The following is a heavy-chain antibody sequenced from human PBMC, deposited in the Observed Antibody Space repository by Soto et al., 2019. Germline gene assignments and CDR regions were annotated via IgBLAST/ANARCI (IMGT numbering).Heavy chain of an antibody. D-gene: IGHD1-1*01. CDR1: GDSISPYY. Sequence: SETLSLTCTVSGDSISPYYWSCIRQPPGKGLQWIGYIFYSGGTAYNPSLKSRVTISLDMSKKQISLKLSSVTTADTATFFCARLQLVQKVIDYWGQGTLVTVSS. J-gene: IGHJ4*02. CDR2: IFYSGGT. V-gene: IGHV4-59*01. CDR3: ARLQLVQKVIDY.